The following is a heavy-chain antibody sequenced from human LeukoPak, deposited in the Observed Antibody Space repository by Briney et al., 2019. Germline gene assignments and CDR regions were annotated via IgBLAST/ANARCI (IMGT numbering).Heavy chain of an antibody. CDR1: GLTFSSYA. Sequence: GGSLRLSCAASGLTFSSYAMHWVRQAPGKGLEWVAVISYDGSNKYYADSVKGRFTISRDNSKNTLYLQMNSLRAEDTAVYYCARDHVMGITIFGVVIRQNFDYWGQGTLVTVSS. CDR3: ARDHVMGITIFGVVIRQNFDY. V-gene: IGHV3-30-3*01. D-gene: IGHD3-3*01. J-gene: IGHJ4*02. CDR2: ISYDGSNK.